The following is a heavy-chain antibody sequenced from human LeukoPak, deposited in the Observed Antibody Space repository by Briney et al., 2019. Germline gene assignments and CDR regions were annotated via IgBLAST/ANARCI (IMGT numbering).Heavy chain of an antibody. CDR1: GGSISSYY. CDR3: ARGRKVAATSVAFDI. V-gene: IGHV4-59*01. Sequence: SETLSLTCTVSGGSISSYYWSWIRQPPGKGLEWIGYIYYSGSTNYNPSLKSRVTISVDTSKNQFSLKLRSVTAADTAVYYCARGRKVAATSVAFDIWGQGTMVTVSS. CDR2: IYYSGST. D-gene: IGHD2-15*01. J-gene: IGHJ3*02.